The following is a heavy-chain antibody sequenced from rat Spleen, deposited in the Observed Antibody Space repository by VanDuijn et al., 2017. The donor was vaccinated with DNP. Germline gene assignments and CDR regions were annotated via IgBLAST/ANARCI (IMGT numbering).Heavy chain of an antibody. J-gene: IGHJ2*01. V-gene: IGHV5-27*01. Sequence: EVQLVESGGGLVQPGRSLKLSCAASGFTFSNYDMAWVRQAPKKGLEWVATISTSGGSTYYRDSVKGRFTIARDNAKSTLYLQMDSLRSEDTATYYCTTDDYWGQGVMVTVSS. CDR2: ISTSGGST. CDR1: GFTFSNYD. CDR3: TTDDY.